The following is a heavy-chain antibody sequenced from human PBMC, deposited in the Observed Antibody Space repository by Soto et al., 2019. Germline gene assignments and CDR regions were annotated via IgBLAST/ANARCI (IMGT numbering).Heavy chain of an antibody. D-gene: IGHD3-16*01. V-gene: IGHV3-15*07. Sequence: GGSLRLSCAASGFTFSNAWMNWVRQAPGKGLEWVGRIKSKTDGGTTDYAAPGKGRFTISRDDSKNTLYLQMNSLKTEDTAVYYCTTRFSYDYVWGSHLGYWGQGTLVTVSS. J-gene: IGHJ4*02. CDR3: TTRFSYDYVWGSHLGY. CDR2: IKSKTDGGTT. CDR1: GFTFSNAW.